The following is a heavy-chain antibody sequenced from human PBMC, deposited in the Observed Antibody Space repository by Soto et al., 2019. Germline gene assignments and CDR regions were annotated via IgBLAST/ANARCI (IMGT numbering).Heavy chain of an antibody. V-gene: IGHV1-46*03. D-gene: IGHD6-13*01. CDR3: ARDRVGAGYSSSWPLGD. Sequence: ASVKVSCKASGYTFTSYYMHWVRQAPGQGLEWMGIINPSGGSTSYAQKFQGRVTMTRDTSTSTVYMELSSLRSEDTAVYYCARDRVGAGYSSSWPLGDWGQGTLVTVSS. CDR1: GYTFTSYY. CDR2: INPSGGST. J-gene: IGHJ4*02.